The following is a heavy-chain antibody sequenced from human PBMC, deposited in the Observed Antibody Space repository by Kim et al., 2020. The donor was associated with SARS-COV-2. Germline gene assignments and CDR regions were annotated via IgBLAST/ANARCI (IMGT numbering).Heavy chain of an antibody. CDR2: IYYSGST. J-gene: IGHJ5*02. V-gene: IGHV4-31*03. CDR3: ATAPPASGGGWFDP. Sequence: SETLSLTCTVSGGSISSGGYYWSWIRQHPGKGLEWIGYIYYSGSTYYNPSLKSRVTISVDTPKNQFSLKLSSVTAADTGVYYCATAPPASGGGWFDPWGQGTLVTVSS. CDR1: GGSISSGGYY.